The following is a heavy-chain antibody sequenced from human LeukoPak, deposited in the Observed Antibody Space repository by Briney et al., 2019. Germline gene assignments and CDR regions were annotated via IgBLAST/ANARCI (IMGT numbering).Heavy chain of an antibody. CDR1: GGSFSGYY. D-gene: IGHD3-22*01. V-gene: IGHV4-34*01. CDR2: INHSGST. CDR3: ARDGGSSGYYTHFDY. J-gene: IGHJ4*02. Sequence: SETLSLTCAVYGGSFSGYYWSWIRQPPGKGLEWIGEINHSGSTNYNPSLKSRVTISVDTSKNQFSLKLSSVTATDTAVYYCARDGGSSGYYTHFDYWGQGTLVTVSS.